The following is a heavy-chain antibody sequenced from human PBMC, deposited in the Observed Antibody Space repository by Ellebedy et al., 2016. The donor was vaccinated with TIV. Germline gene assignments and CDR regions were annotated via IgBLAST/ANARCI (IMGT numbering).Heavy chain of an antibody. V-gene: IGHV4-4*07. CDR2: IYTSGST. J-gene: IGHJ4*02. CDR1: GGSISSYY. Sequence: MPSETLSLTCTVSGGSISSYYWSWIRQPAGKGLEWIGRIYTSGSTNYNPSLQSRVTMSVDTSKNQFSLNLSSVTAADTAVYYCAGGYSSGWTDYWGQGTLVTVSS. D-gene: IGHD6-19*01. CDR3: AGGYSSGWTDY.